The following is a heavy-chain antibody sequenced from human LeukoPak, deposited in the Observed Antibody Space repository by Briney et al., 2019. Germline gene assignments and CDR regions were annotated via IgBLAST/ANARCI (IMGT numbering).Heavy chain of an antibody. CDR2: IYYSGST. CDR1: GGSISSSSYY. D-gene: IGHD6-13*01. V-gene: IGHV4-39*01. J-gene: IGHJ4*02. Sequence: WETLSLTCTVSGGSISSSSYYWGWIRQPPGKGLKWIGSIYYSGSTYYNPSLESRVTISVDTSKNQFSLKLSSVTAADTAVYYCARSVSAAAGTDVFYWGQGTLVTVSS. CDR3: ARSVSAAAGTDVFY.